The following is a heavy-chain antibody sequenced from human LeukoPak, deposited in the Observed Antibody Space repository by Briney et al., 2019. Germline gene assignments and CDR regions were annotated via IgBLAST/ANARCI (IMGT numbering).Heavy chain of an antibody. D-gene: IGHD3-10*01. Sequence: ASVKVSCKASGYSFTTYGISWVRQAPGQGLERMGWISAYDGSTNYAQQFQGRVTLTIDTSTTTAYVELRSLRSDDTAIYYCARDQGSGSYYPRFDYWGQGALVTVSS. V-gene: IGHV1-18*01. CDR2: ISAYDGST. J-gene: IGHJ4*02. CDR1: GYSFTTYG. CDR3: ARDQGSGSYYPRFDY.